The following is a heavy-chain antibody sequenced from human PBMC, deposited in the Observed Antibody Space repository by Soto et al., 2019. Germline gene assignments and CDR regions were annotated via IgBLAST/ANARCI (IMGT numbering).Heavy chain of an antibody. CDR2: ISSDGNKI. CDR3: ARDRDGYNRAFLAY. CDR1: GFIFNSFV. J-gene: IGHJ4*02. D-gene: IGHD5-12*01. Sequence: GGSLRLSCSASGFIFNSFVLHWVRQAPGKGLEWVALISSDGNKIYYADSVKGRFAISRDNSKSTIYLQMNSLRSEDTAVYYCARDRDGYNRAFLAYWGQGTLVTGS. V-gene: IGHV3-30*09.